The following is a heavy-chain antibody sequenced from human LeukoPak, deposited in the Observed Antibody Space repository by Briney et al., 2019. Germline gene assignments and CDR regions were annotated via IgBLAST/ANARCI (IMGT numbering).Heavy chain of an antibody. J-gene: IGHJ4*02. Sequence: GASVKVSCKASGYTCTSYAMHWVRQAPGQRLEWMGWINAGNGNTKYSQKFQGRVTITRDTSASTAYMELSSLRSEDTAVYYCASQPPAVAGTHPFDYWGQGTLVTVSS. CDR1: GYTCTSYA. CDR2: INAGNGNT. CDR3: ASQPPAVAGTHPFDY. V-gene: IGHV1-3*01. D-gene: IGHD6-19*01.